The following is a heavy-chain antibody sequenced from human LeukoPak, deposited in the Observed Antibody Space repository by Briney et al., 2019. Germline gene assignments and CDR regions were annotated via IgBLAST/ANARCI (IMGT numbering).Heavy chain of an antibody. CDR3: ATGYRRDWYQGD. CDR1: GFTFSSYA. D-gene: IGHD6-19*01. CDR2: INDSGGRT. J-gene: IGHJ4*02. Sequence: QPGGSLRLSCAASGFTFSSYAMTWVRQAPGKGLEWVSVINDSGGRTFYADSVKGRFTISRDNSKNTLYLQMNSLRADDTAVYYCATGYRRDWYQGDWGQGTLVTVSS. V-gene: IGHV3-23*01.